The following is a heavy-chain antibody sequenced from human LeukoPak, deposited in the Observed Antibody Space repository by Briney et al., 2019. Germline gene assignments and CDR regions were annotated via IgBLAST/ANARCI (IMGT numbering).Heavy chain of an antibody. D-gene: IGHD1-26*01. CDR3: ARQNTPHGNFDY. J-gene: IGHJ4*02. CDR2: IGVAANT. Sequence: LPGGSLRLSCAASGFTFSSYDMHWVRHATGKGLEWVSAIGVAANTFYSGSVKGRFTISRENAKNSLYLLMSSLRAEDTAVYYCARQNTPHGNFDYWGQGTLVTVSS. CDR1: GFTFSSYD. V-gene: IGHV3-13*01.